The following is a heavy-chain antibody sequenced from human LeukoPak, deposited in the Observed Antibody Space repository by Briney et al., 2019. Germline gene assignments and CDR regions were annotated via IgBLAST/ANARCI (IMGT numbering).Heavy chain of an antibody. D-gene: IGHD2-21*01. Sequence: ASVKVSCKTSGYSFTDYYMHWVRQAPGQGLESMGWINPNSGGTSSAQKFQGRVTMTRDTSITTVYMEVSWLTSDDTATYYCARADRLHGGPYLIGPWGQGTLVTVSS. J-gene: IGHJ5*02. CDR2: INPNSGGT. V-gene: IGHV1-2*02. CDR1: GYSFTDYY. CDR3: ARADRLHGGPYLIGP.